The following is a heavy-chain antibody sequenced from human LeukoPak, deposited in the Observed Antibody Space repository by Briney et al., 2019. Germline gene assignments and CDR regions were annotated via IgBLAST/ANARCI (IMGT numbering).Heavy chain of an antibody. Sequence: PGGSLRLSCAASGFTFSSYSMNWVRQAPGKGLEWVSYISSSSSTIYYADSVKGRSTISRDNAKNSLYLQMNSLRAEDTAVYYCARVFPAEGSAFDIWGQGTMVTVSS. J-gene: IGHJ3*02. D-gene: IGHD2-21*01. V-gene: IGHV3-48*01. CDR2: ISSSSSTI. CDR3: ARVFPAEGSAFDI. CDR1: GFTFSSYS.